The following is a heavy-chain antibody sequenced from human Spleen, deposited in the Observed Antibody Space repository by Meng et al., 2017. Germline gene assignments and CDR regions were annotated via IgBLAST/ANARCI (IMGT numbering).Heavy chain of an antibody. CDR2: IDPKSGDT. CDR1: GYTFPDYW. Sequence: ASVKVSCKASGYTFPDYWLHWVRRAPGQGLEWMGRIDPKSGDTHYALRFQGRVTMTGDTSISTAYMELSGLRSDDTAVYYCARDEDISAAGYLLGDFWGQGTLVTVSS. V-gene: IGHV1-2*06. J-gene: IGHJ4*02. D-gene: IGHD6-13*01. CDR3: ARDEDISAAGYLLGDF.